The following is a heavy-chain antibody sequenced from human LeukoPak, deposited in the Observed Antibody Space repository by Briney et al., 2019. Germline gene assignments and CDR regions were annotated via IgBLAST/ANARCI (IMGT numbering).Heavy chain of an antibody. J-gene: IGHJ4*02. CDR3: ARQGSGYSYGYVYFDY. CDR2: PGDSDT. D-gene: IGHD5-18*01. V-gene: IGHV5-51*01. Sequence: PGDSDTRYSPSFQGQVTISADKSISTAYLQWSSLKASDTAMYYCARQGSGYSYGYVYFDYWGQGTLVTVSS.